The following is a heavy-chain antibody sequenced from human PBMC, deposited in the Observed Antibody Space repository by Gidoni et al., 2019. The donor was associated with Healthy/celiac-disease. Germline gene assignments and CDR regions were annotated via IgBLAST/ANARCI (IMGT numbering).Heavy chain of an antibody. V-gene: IGHV3-13*01. Sequence: EVQLVASGGGLVQPGGSLRLSCAASGFTFSSYDMHRVRQATGEGLEWVSAIGTAGDTYYPGSVKGRFTISRENAKNSLYLQMNSLRAGDTAVYYCARARSYNWFDPWGQGTLVTVSS. CDR3: ARARSYNWFDP. CDR2: IGTAGDT. D-gene: IGHD6-6*01. J-gene: IGHJ5*02. CDR1: GFTFSSYD.